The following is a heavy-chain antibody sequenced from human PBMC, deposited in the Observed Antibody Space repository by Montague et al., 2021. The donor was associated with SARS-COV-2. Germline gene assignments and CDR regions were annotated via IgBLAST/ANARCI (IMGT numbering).Heavy chain of an antibody. CDR1: GSSVRSYY. J-gene: IGHJ4*02. V-gene: IGHV4-59*02. D-gene: IGHD4-17*01. Sequence: SETLSLTRILSGSSVRSYYWSWIRQPPGKGLEWIGYIYDSGSTNXNPSRKSRVTISVDTSKNQFSLKLSSVTAADTAVYYCARENTVTTFGGPYYIDSWGQGTLVTVSA. CDR3: ARENTVTTFGGPYYIDS. CDR2: IYDSGST.